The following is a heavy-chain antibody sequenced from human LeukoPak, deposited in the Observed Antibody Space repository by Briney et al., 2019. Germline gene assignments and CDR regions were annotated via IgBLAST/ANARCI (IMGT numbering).Heavy chain of an antibody. Sequence: PSETLSLTCTVSGGSISSSSYYWGWIRQPPGKGLEWIGSIYYSGSTYYNPSLKSRVTISVDTSKNQFSLKLSSVTAADTAVYYCARVAKGDYGYYYYYMDVWGKGTTVTISS. CDR2: IYYSGST. CDR3: ARVAKGDYGYYYYYMDV. V-gene: IGHV4-39*07. D-gene: IGHD4-17*01. CDR1: GGSISSSSYY. J-gene: IGHJ6*03.